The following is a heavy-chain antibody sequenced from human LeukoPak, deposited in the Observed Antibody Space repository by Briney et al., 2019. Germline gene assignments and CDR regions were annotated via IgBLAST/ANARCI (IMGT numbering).Heavy chain of an antibody. J-gene: IGHJ4*02. Sequence: ASVKVSCKASGYTFTGYYMHWVRQAPGQGLEWMGWINPNSGGTNYAQKFQGRVTMTRDTSISTAYMELSRLRSDDTAVYYCARERLSWYRKGEFDYWGQGTLVTVSS. CDR1: GYTFTGYY. V-gene: IGHV1-2*02. CDR3: ARERLSWYRKGEFDY. D-gene: IGHD6-13*01. CDR2: INPNSGGT.